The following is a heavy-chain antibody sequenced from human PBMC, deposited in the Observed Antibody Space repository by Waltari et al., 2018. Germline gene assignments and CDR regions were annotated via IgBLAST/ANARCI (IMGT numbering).Heavy chain of an antibody. D-gene: IGHD3-9*01. V-gene: IGHV3-23*01. CDR2: ITGRGDSP. CDR3: AKDWRRRLDYLDWLLFALDY. J-gene: IGHJ4*02. CDR1: GFTFSDYA. Sequence: EMQLLESGGGLVQPGGSLRLSCEGSGFTFSDYAMSWVRQAPGKGLEGVSAITGRGDSPYYAESVKGRFTISRDNSKNTLYLQMNSLRAEDTAVYYCAKDWRRRLDYLDWLLFALDYWGQGTLVTVSS.